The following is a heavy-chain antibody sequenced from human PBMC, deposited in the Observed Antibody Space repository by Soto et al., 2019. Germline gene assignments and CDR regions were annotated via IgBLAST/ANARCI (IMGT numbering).Heavy chain of an antibody. J-gene: IGHJ4*02. CDR3: AKDSYSSSNTVDY. D-gene: IGHD6-6*01. CDR1: GFTFSSYA. Sequence: EVQLLESGGGLVQPGGSVRLSCAASGFTFSSYAMSWVRQAPGKGLEWVSAISGSGGSTYYADSVKGRFTISRDNSKNTLYLQMNSLRAEDTAVSYCAKDSYSSSNTVDYWGQGTLVTVSS. V-gene: IGHV3-23*01. CDR2: ISGSGGST.